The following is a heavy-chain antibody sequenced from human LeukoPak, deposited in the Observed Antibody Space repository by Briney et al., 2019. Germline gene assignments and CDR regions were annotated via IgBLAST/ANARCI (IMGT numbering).Heavy chain of an antibody. D-gene: IGHD4-17*01. V-gene: IGHV3-23*01. Sequence: GGSLRLSCAASGFSVSSYDMTWVRQAPGKGLEWVSGIGYSAGDTNYADSVKGRFTISRDSSMNTLYLQMSGLKADDTALYYCAKDDDGHHHGVDHWGQGALVTVSS. CDR1: GFSVSSYD. CDR3: AKDDDGHHHGVDH. CDR2: IGYSAGDT. J-gene: IGHJ4*02.